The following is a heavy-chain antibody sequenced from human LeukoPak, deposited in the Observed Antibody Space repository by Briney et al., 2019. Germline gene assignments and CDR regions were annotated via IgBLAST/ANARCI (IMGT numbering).Heavy chain of an antibody. Sequence: PGGSLRLSCAASGFTFSSYAMHWVRQAPGKGREWVAVISYDGSNKYYADSVKGRFTISRDNSKNTLYLQMNSLRAEDTAVYYCAREGILWFGELIYGMDVWGKGTTVTASS. CDR3: AREGILWFGELIYGMDV. J-gene: IGHJ6*04. D-gene: IGHD3-10*01. CDR2: ISYDGSNK. V-gene: IGHV3-30*04. CDR1: GFTFSSYA.